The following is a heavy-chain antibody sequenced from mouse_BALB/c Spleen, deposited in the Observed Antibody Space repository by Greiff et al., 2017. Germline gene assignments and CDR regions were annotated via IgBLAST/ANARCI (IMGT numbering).Heavy chain of an antibody. J-gene: IGHJ2*01. Sequence: QGQLQQSGAELVRPGTSVKVSCKASGYAFTNYLIEWVKQRPGQGLEWIGVINPGSGGTNYNEKFKGKATLTADKSSSTAYMQLSSLTSDDSAVYFCARYEGLWSYYFDYWGQGTTLTVSS. CDR3: ARYEGLWSYYFDY. CDR2: INPGSGGT. V-gene: IGHV1-54*01. D-gene: IGHD1-1*02. CDR1: GYAFTNYL.